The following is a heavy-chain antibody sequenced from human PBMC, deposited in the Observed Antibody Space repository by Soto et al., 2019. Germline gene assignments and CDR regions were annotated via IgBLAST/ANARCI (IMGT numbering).Heavy chain of an antibody. CDR3: ARGGIAAAGPPDAFDI. CDR1: GYTFTSYY. V-gene: IGHV1-69*13. CDR2: IIPIFGTA. Sequence: SVNVSCKASGYTFTSYYMHWVRQAPGQGLEWMGGIIPIFGTANYAQKFQGRVTITADESTSTAYMELSSLRSEDTAVYYCARGGIAAAGPPDAFDIWGQGTMVTVSS. D-gene: IGHD6-13*01. J-gene: IGHJ3*02.